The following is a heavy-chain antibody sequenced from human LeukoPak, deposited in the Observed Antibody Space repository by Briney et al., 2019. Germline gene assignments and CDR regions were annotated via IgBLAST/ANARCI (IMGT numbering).Heavy chain of an antibody. V-gene: IGHV1-18*01. CDR1: GYTFTSYG. D-gene: IGHD3-10*01. CDR2: ISAYIGNT. Sequence: ASVKVSCKASGYTFTSYGISWVRQAPGQGLEWMGWISAYIGNTNYAQKLQGRVTMTTDTSTSTAYMELRSLRSDDTAVYYCARDSRHGGYYYYMDVWGKGTTVTVSS. J-gene: IGHJ6*03. CDR3: ARDSRHGGYYYYMDV.